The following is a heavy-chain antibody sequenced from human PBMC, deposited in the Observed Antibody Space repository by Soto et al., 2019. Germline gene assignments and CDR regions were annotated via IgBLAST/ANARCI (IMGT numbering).Heavy chain of an antibody. CDR3: AREYTAWPLAYGLDV. CDR1: GFTFSTYS. V-gene: IGHV3-21*01. D-gene: IGHD2-2*02. J-gene: IGHJ6*02. Sequence: GVSLRLSCVGSGFTFSTYSINWVRQAPGKGLEWVSSISSRSDIYYADPVKGRFTISRDNAKNSVSLQMNSLRAEDTAVYYCAREYTAWPLAYGLDVWGQGTTVTVSS. CDR2: ISSRSDI.